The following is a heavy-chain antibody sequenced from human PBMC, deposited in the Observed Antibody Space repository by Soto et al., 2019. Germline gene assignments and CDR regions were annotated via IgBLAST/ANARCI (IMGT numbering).Heavy chain of an antibody. V-gene: IGHV1-18*01. CDR1: GYTFTSYG. D-gene: IGHD3-3*01. CDR2: ISAYNGNT. J-gene: IGHJ4*02. Sequence: VASVKVSCKASGYTFTSYGISWLRQAPGQGLEWMGWISAYNGNTNYAQKLQGRVTMTTDTSTSTAYMELRSLRSDDTAVYYCARDLGDFWSGYYSSVAYWGQGTLVTVSS. CDR3: ARDLGDFWSGYYSSVAY.